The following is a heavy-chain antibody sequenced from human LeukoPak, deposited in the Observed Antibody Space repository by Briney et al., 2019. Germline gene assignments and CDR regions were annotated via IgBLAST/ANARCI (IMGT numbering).Heavy chain of an antibody. J-gene: IGHJ4*02. Sequence: GESLKISCKGSGYSFTSYWISWVRQMPGKGLEWMGGIDPSDSYTNYSPSFQGHVTISADKSISTAYPQWSSLKASDTAMYYCARLPRDYCSGGSCYSKGDYWGQGTLVTVSS. D-gene: IGHD2-15*01. CDR2: IDPSDSYT. CDR3: ARLPRDYCSGGSCYSKGDY. CDR1: GYSFTSYW. V-gene: IGHV5-10-1*01.